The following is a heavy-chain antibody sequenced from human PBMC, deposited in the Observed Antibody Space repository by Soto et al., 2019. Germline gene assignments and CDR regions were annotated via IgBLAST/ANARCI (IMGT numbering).Heavy chain of an antibody. Sequence: GGFLRLSCAASGFTFGSYAMHWVRQAPGKGLEWVAVISYDGSNKYYADSVKGRFTISRDNSKNTLHLQMNSLRAEDTAVYYCAHRDTNWYFGLWGRGTLVTVSS. CDR3: AHRDTNWYFGL. CDR2: ISYDGSNK. V-gene: IGHV3-30-3*01. CDR1: GFTFGSYA. J-gene: IGHJ2*01.